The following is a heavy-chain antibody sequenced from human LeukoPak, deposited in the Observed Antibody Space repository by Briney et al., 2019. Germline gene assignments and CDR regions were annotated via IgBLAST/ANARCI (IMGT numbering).Heavy chain of an antibody. V-gene: IGHV4-59*08. CDR2: ISDSGST. CDR3: ARHGMYSGSESYYDPFDY. J-gene: IGHJ4*02. CDR1: GGSISSYY. Sequence: PSETLSLTCTVSGGSISSYYWSWVRQPPGKGLEWIGYISDSGSTNYNPSLRSRVTISIDTSKNQFSLNLRSVTAADTAVYYCARHGMYSGSESYYDPFDYWGQGTLVTVSS. D-gene: IGHD3-10*01.